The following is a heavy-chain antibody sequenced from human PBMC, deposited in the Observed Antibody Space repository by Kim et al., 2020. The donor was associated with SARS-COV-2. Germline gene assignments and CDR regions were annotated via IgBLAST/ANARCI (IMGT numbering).Heavy chain of an antibody. CDR3: TTDGGYSGSYYPDYGMDV. CDR2: IKSKTDGGTT. Sequence: GGSLRLSCAASGFTFSNAWMSWVRQAPGKGLEWVGRIKSKTDGGTTDYAAPVKGRFTISRDDSKNTLYLQMNSLKTEDTAVYYCTTDGGYSGSYYPDYGMDVWGQGTTVTVSS. D-gene: IGHD1-26*01. CDR1: GFTFSNAW. J-gene: IGHJ6*02. V-gene: IGHV3-15*01.